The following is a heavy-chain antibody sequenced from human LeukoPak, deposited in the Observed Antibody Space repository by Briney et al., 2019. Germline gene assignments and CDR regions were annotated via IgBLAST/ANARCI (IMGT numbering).Heavy chain of an antibody. CDR3: ARDIVVVVAATQGIDY. CDR1: GFIFSSYE. CDR2: ISSSGSPI. J-gene: IGHJ4*02. Sequence: PGGSLRLSCAASGFIFSSYEMNWVRQAPGKGLEWVSYISSSGSPIYYADSVKGRFTISRDNAKNSLYLQMNSLRAEDTAVYYCARDIVVVVAATQGIDYWGQGTLVTVSS. D-gene: IGHD2-15*01. V-gene: IGHV3-48*03.